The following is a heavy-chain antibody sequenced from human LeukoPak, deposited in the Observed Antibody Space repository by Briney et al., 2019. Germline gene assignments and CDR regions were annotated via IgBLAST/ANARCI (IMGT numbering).Heavy chain of an antibody. V-gene: IGHV1-2*02. CDR1: GYNFKTHA. D-gene: IGHD3-22*01. CDR3: TRGGDSRVH. CDR2: INPNSGGT. J-gene: IGHJ4*02. Sequence: RASVKVSCQTSGYNFKTHAVSWVRQVPGQGLEWMGWINPNSGGTLYAQNFQGRVAMTRDTSISTAYMELRWLTSDDTAVYYCTRGGDSRVHWGQGTLVTVSS.